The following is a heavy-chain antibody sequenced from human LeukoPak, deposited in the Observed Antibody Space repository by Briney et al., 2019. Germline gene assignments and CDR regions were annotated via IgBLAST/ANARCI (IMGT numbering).Heavy chain of an antibody. V-gene: IGHV3-23*01. D-gene: IGHD1-26*01. J-gene: IGHJ6*03. Sequence: AASGITFSXXXXXXVXXXPGXXXXXXXXXGYRGGSIYYAYSVKGRFTISRDNSKNTLSLQMNGLRPEDTAVYYCAKSWGSTRPYYNYMDVWGKGTTVTVSS. CDR3: AKSWGSTRPYYNYMDV. CDR2: XGYRGGSI. CDR1: GITFSXXX.